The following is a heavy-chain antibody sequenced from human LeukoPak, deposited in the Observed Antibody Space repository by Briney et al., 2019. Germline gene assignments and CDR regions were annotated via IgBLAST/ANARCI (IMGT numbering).Heavy chain of an antibody. V-gene: IGHV3-30-3*01. CDR2: ISYDGSNK. CDR3: ARGRSRERAYGMDV. Sequence: PGRSLRLSFAASGFTFNSYEMHWVRQAPGKGLELVAVISYDGSNKYYADFVKGRFTFSGDNSKNTVHLQMNSLRAEDTAVYYCARGRSRERAYGMDVWGPGTTVTVSS. J-gene: IGHJ6*02. CDR1: GFTFNSYE. D-gene: IGHD6-6*01.